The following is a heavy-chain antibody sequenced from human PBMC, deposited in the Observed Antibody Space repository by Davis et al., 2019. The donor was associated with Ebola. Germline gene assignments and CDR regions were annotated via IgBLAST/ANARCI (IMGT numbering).Heavy chain of an antibody. Sequence: GESLKISCAASGFTFSDYYMSWIRQAPGKGLEWVSYISGGGRTIYYADSVKGRFTISRDNSKNTVYLQMDGLRAEDAAMYYCASREVGLHNLYWGEGALVSVSS. D-gene: IGHD1-26*01. J-gene: IGHJ4*02. CDR3: ASREVGLHNLY. CDR1: GFTFSDYY. CDR2: ISGGGRTI. V-gene: IGHV3-11*01.